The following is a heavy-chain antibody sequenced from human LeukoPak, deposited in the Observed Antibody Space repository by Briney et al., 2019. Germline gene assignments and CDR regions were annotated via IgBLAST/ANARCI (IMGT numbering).Heavy chain of an antibody. Sequence: GGSLRLSCAASGFTFRDNFMSWICHAPGKGLEWVSGINWNGGSTGYADSVKGRFTISRDNAKNSLYLQMNSLRAEDTALYYCARTRSSSWYDGWFVPWGQGTLVTVSS. CDR3: ARTRSSSWYDGWFVP. J-gene: IGHJ5*02. D-gene: IGHD6-13*01. V-gene: IGHV3-20*04. CDR1: GFTFRDNF. CDR2: INWNGGST.